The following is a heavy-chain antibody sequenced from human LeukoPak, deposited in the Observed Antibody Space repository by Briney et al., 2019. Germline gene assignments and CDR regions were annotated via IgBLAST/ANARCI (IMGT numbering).Heavy chain of an antibody. Sequence: GASVKVSCKASGYTFTGYYMHWVRQAPGQGLEWMGWINPDSGGTNYAQKFQGRVTMTRVTSITTAYMELSRLTSDDTAVYYCARDLGYSRRYYDFSDWGQGTLVTVSS. CDR1: GYTFTGYY. D-gene: IGHD3-3*01. CDR2: INPDSGGT. J-gene: IGHJ4*02. V-gene: IGHV1-2*02. CDR3: ARDLGYSRRYYDFSD.